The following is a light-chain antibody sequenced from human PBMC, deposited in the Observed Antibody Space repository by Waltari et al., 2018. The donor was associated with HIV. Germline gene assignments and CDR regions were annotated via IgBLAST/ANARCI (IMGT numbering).Light chain of an antibody. V-gene: IGKV3-20*01. CDR1: QRIGTDY. CDR3: QYYGTSFT. Sequence: VVLTQSPGTLSLSPGERATLSCRASQRIGTDYLAWYHQKPGQAPRLLIYHAYSRATGIPDRFSGSGSGTDFTLTISGLEPDDFAVYYCQYYGTSFTFGGGTKVEIK. CDR2: HAY. J-gene: IGKJ4*01.